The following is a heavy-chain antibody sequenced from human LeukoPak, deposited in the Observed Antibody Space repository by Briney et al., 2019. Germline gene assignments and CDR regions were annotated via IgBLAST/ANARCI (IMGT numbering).Heavy chain of an antibody. D-gene: IGHD3-22*01. J-gene: IGHJ4*02. CDR3: AKGGSYYYDSSGYPD. Sequence: GSLRLSCAASGFTFSSYGMHWVRQAPGKGLEWVAVISYDGSNKYYADSVKGRFTISRDNSKNTLYLQMNSLRAEDTAVYYCAKGGSYYYDSSGYPDWGQGTLVTVSS. CDR2: ISYDGSNK. CDR1: GFTFSSYG. V-gene: IGHV3-30*18.